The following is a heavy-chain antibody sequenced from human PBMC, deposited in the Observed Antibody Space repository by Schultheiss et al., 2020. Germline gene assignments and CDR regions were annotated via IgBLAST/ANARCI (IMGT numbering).Heavy chain of an antibody. CDR2: ISYDGSNK. J-gene: IGHJ4*02. D-gene: IGHD6-19*01. V-gene: IGHV3-30*18. CDR3: AKVGSGWYYFDY. CDR1: GFTFSSYG. Sequence: GGSLRLSCAASGFTFSSYGMHWVRQAPGKGLEWVAVISYDGSNKYYADSVKGRFTISRDNSKNTLYLQMNSLRAEDTAVYYCAKVGSGWYYFDYWGQGTLVTVSS.